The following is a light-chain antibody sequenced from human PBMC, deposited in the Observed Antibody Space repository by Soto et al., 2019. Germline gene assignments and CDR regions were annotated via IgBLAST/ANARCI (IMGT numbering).Light chain of an antibody. V-gene: IGLV2-8*01. CDR1: SSDVGGYNY. CDR3: GSYAGSNNLGV. Sequence: QSVLTQPPSASGSPGQSVTISCTGTSSDVGGYNYVSWYQQHPGKAPKLMIYEVNKRPSGVPDRFSGSKSGNTASLTVSGLQAEDEPDYYCGSYAGSNNLGVFGGGTKLTVL. J-gene: IGLJ2*01. CDR2: EVN.